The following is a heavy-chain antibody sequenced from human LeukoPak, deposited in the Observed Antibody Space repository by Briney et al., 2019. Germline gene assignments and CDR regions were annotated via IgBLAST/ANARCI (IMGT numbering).Heavy chain of an antibody. D-gene: IGHD3-10*01. CDR2: ISSSSSYI. CDR1: GFTFSSYS. Sequence: PGGSLRLSCAASGFTFSSYSMNWVRQAPGKGLEWVSSISSSSSYIYYADSVKGRFTISRDNARNSLYLQMNSLRAEDTAVYYCAREAVLWFGELSVFDSWGQGTLVTVSS. CDR3: AREAVLWFGELSVFDS. V-gene: IGHV3-21*04. J-gene: IGHJ4*02.